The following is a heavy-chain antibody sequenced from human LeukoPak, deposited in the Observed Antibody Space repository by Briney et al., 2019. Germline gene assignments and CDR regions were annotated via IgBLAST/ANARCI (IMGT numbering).Heavy chain of an antibody. CDR1: AFTFSSYA. D-gene: IGHD1-26*01. J-gene: IGHJ4*02. Sequence: GGSLRLSCAASAFTFSSYAMHWVRQALGKGLEWVAVISYDGSNKHYADSVKGRFTISRDNSKNTLYLQMNSLRAEDTAVYYCAREAHTWDSEYYFDYWGQGTLVTVSS. CDR2: ISYDGSNK. CDR3: AREAHTWDSEYYFDY. V-gene: IGHV3-30*04.